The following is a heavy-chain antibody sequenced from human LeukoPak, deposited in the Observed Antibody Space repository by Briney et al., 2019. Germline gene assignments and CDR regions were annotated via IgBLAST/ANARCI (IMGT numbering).Heavy chain of an antibody. CDR3: VRGLYDSTTYRAFHI. D-gene: IGHD2/OR15-2a*01. CDR1: GGSISSYY. CDR2: IYTSGST. V-gene: IGHV4-4*07. Sequence: KASETLSLTCTVSGGSISSYYWSWIRQPAGKGLEWIGRIYTSGSTNYNPSLKSRVTMSVDTSKNQFSLMLSSVTAADTAVYYCVRGLYDSTTYRAFHIWGQGTMVTVSS. J-gene: IGHJ3*02.